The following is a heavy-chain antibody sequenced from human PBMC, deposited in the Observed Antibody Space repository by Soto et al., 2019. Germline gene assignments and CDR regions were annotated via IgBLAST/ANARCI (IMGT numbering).Heavy chain of an antibody. D-gene: IGHD3-10*01. CDR3: AKGSWVHHGSEGGNWLDP. CDR1: GVTFSNFA. Sequence: EVQLLESGGGLVQPGGSLRLSCAASGVTFSNFAMNWVGQAPGKGLEWVSGISHSGTSTYYADSVKGRFTISRDNSKNTLYLRMNSLRAEDTAVYYCAKGSWVHHGSEGGNWLDPWGQGTLVTVSS. V-gene: IGHV3-23*01. CDR2: ISHSGTST. J-gene: IGHJ5*02.